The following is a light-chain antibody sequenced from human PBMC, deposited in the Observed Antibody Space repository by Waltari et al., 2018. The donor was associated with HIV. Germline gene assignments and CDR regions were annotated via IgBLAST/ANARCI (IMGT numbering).Light chain of an antibody. CDR1: SSDVGSYNL. CDR2: EVS. V-gene: IGLV2-23*02. Sequence: QSALTQPASVSGSPGQSITISCTGTSSDVGSYNLVSWYQQHPGKAPKLMIYEVSKRPSGVSNRFSGSKSGNTASLTISVLQAEDEADYYCCSYAGSSTFVVFGGGTNLTVL. CDR3: CSYAGSSTFVV. J-gene: IGLJ2*01.